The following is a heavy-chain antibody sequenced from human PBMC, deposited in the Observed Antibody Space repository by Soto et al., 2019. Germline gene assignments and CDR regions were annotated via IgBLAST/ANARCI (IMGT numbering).Heavy chain of an antibody. V-gene: IGHV4-59*08. J-gene: IGHJ5*01. D-gene: IGHD3-10*01. Sequence: KPSETLSLTCTVSGGSISSYYWSWIRQPPGKGLEWIGYIYYSGSTNYNPSLKSRVTISVDTSKNQFSLRLTAVTAADTAMYYCARKAYYASERIHLLDTWGQGTLVTVSS. CDR1: GGSISSYY. CDR2: IYYSGST. CDR3: ARKAYYASERIHLLDT.